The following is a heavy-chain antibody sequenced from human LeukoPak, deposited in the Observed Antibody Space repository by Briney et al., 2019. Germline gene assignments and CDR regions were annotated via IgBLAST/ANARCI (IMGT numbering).Heavy chain of an antibody. CDR1: GFTFNSYG. D-gene: IGHD3-10*01. CDR2: ISGDGDST. J-gene: IGHJ6*03. V-gene: IGHV3-23*01. CDR3: AKDRRSNGSGSPSGYMDV. Sequence: PGGSLRLSCAASGFTFNSYGLIWVRQAPGKGLEWVSAISGDGDSTYYADSVKGRFTISRDNPKNTLYLQMNSLRADDTAVYYCAKDRRSNGSGSPSGYMDVWGKGTTVTVSS.